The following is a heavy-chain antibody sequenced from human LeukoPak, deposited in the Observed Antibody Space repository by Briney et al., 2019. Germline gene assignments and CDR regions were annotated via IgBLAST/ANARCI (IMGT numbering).Heavy chain of an antibody. D-gene: IGHD4-17*01. CDR3: ARRYGDFSPDDY. J-gene: IGHJ4*02. CDR2: ISSSSTYI. V-gene: IGHV3-21*01. Sequence: GGPLRLSCAASGFTFSSYSMNWFGQAPGKGLEGFSSISSSSTYIYYADSVKGRFTISRDNAKNSLYLQMNILRAEDTAVYYCARRYGDFSPDDYWGQGTLVTVSS. CDR1: GFTFSSYS.